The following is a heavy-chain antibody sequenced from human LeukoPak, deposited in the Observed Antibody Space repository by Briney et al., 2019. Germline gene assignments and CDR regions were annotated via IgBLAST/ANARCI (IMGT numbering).Heavy chain of an antibody. CDR3: ARGVLIDYQYYYMDV. J-gene: IGHJ6*03. CDR1: GFTFDDYA. D-gene: IGHD3-10*01. V-gene: IGHV3-43D*04. CDR2: ISWDGGST. Sequence: GGSLRLSCAASGFTFDDYAMNWVREAPGKGLEWVSLISWDGGSTYYADSVKGGFTISRDNSKNSLYPQVNSLRAEDTALYYCARGVLIDYQYYYMDVWGKGTTVTVSS.